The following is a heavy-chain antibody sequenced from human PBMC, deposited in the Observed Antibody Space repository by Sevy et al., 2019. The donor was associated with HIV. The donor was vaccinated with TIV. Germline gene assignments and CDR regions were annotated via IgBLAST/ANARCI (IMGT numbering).Heavy chain of an antibody. CDR1: GGSITGGRYY. V-gene: IGHV4-39*01. D-gene: IGHD3-9*01. CDR2: IYYSGNT. Sequence: SETLSLTCTVSGGSITGGRYYWGWFRQPPGKGLEWIGSIYYSGNTYFNPSLKSRVTISVDTSKNQFSLRLSSVTAADTAVYYCARHDILTGYYIAHFDYWGQGTLVTVSS. J-gene: IGHJ4*02. CDR3: ARHDILTGYYIAHFDY.